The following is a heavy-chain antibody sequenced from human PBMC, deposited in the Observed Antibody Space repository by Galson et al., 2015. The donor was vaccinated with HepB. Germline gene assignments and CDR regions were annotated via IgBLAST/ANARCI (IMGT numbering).Heavy chain of an antibody. CDR3: AKDPAGSYHDFWTENYFLGEFAY. CDR1: GFTFSTYA. CDR2: ISGSGITT. Sequence: SLRLSCAASGFTFSTYAMSWVRQAPGKGLEWVSTISGSGITTYYADSVKGRFTISRDNSKNTLYLQMNSLRVEDTAVYHCAKDPAGSYHDFWTENYFLGEFAYWGRGTLVTVSS. V-gene: IGHV3-23*01. D-gene: IGHD3/OR15-3a*01. J-gene: IGHJ4*02.